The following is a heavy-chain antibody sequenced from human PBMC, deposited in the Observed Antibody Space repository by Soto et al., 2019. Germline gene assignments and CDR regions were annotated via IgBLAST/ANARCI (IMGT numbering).Heavy chain of an antibody. CDR3: ARGPYGGSNWFDP. Sequence: PSETLSLTCAVSGDSISSGGYTWSWVRQPPGKGPEWIGYIYRTGSTSYNTSLRSRVTMSVDTSKNQLSLRLTSVTAADTAVYYCARGPYGGSNWFDPWGQGTLVTVSS. J-gene: IGHJ5*02. CDR2: IYRTGST. CDR1: GDSISSGGYT. V-gene: IGHV4-30-2*01. D-gene: IGHD4-17*01.